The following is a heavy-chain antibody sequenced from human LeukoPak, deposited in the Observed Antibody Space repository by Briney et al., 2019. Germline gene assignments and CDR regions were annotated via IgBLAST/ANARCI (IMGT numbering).Heavy chain of an antibody. CDR2: VYTSGST. J-gene: IGHJ3*02. CDR3: ARVITGTTTAFEI. Sequence: SETLSLTCSVSEGSISGYYWTWIRQPAGKGLEWIGRVYTSGSTHYNPSLKTRLTMSVDTSKNQSSLKLSSVTAADTAVYYCARVITGTTTAFEIWGQGTMVTVSS. V-gene: IGHV4-4*07. D-gene: IGHD1-7*01. CDR1: EGSISGYY.